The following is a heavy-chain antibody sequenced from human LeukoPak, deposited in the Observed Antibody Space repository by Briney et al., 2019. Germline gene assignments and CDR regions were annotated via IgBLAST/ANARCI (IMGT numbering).Heavy chain of an antibody. D-gene: IGHD3-10*01. Sequence: GASVKVSCKASGYTFTSYGFSWVRQAPGQGLEWMGIINPSVGGTTYARKFQGRVTMTRDTSTSTVYMELSSLRSEDTAVYYCARHGSGRYYPAEGRVDYWGQGTLVTVSS. CDR3: ARHGSGRYYPAEGRVDY. CDR2: INPSVGGT. J-gene: IGHJ4*02. CDR1: GYTFTSYG. V-gene: IGHV1-46*03.